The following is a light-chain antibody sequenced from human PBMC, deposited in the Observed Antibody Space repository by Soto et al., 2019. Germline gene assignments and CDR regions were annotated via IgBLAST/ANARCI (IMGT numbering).Light chain of an antibody. CDR1: QSISSW. CDR3: QQYNSYPWT. V-gene: IGKV1-5*03. CDR2: KAS. Sequence: DIQMTQSPSTLSASVGDRVTITCRASQSISSWLAWYQQKPGKAPKLLIYKASSLESGVPSRFSGGGSGTECTLTISSLQPDDFATYYCQQYNSYPWTFGQGTKVEIK. J-gene: IGKJ1*01.